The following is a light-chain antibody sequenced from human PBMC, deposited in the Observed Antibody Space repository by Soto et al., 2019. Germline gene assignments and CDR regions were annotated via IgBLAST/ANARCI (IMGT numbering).Light chain of an antibody. CDR1: QSVGSD. V-gene: IGKV3-15*01. Sequence: EIVMTQSPATLSVSPGERATLSCRASQSVGSDLAWYQQKPGQAPRLLIYGASTRAPGIPARFSGSGSGTEFTLTISRLEPEDFAVYYCQQYRRSVWTFGQGTKVDIK. CDR2: GAS. CDR3: QQYRRSVWT. J-gene: IGKJ1*01.